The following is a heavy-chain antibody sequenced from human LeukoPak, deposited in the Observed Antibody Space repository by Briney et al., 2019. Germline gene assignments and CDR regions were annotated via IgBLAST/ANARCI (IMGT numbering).Heavy chain of an antibody. J-gene: IGHJ4*02. CDR3: AREISGWYDY. V-gene: IGHV1-46*01. Sequence: ASVKVSCKAFGYTFTSYYMHWVRQAPGQGLEWMGIIDPSGGSTSYAQKLQGRVTMTRDTSTSTVYMELSSLRSEDTAVYYCAREISGWYDYWGQGTLVTVSS. CDR1: GYTFTSYY. CDR2: IDPSGGST. D-gene: IGHD6-19*01.